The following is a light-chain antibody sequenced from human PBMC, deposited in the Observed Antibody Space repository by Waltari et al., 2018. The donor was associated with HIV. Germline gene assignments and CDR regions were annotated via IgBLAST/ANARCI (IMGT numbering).Light chain of an antibody. CDR1: AMPTQY. V-gene: IGLV3-25*03. J-gene: IGLJ2*01. CDR2: KDT. Sequence: YELTQPPSVSVSPGQTAAITCSGDAMPTQYSFWYQQRPGQAPVMVIFKDTQRASGIPERCSGSSSGTTVTLTISGVQTEDEADYYCQSVDAGGTQVVFCGGTKLSVL. CDR3: QSVDAGGTQVV.